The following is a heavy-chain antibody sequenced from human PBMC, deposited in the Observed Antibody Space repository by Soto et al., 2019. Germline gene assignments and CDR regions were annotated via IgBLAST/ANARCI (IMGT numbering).Heavy chain of an antibody. CDR1: GGSFSSYA. CDR2: IIPIVGTG. D-gene: IGHD6-13*01. Sequence: QVQLVQSGAEVKKPGSSVKVSCKASGGSFSSYAISWVRQAPGQGLEWMGGIIPIVGTGNYAQNFQGRVTITADESTSTAYMELSSLRSEDTAMYYCAIYRRAAGRPGMDVWGQGTTVTVSS. CDR3: AIYRRAAGRPGMDV. V-gene: IGHV1-69*01. J-gene: IGHJ6*02.